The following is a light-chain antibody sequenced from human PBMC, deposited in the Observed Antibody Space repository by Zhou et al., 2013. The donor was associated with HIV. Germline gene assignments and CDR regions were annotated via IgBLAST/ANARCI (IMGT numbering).Light chain of an antibody. CDR3: QQYGGPPRT. J-gene: IGKJ1*01. CDR1: QSVTSNY. Sequence: EIVLTQSPGTLSLSPGQRATLSCRASQSVTSNYLAWYQQKPGQAPRLLIYAASSRATGVADRFSGSGSGTDFTLTISRLDPEDFAVYYCQQYGGPPRTFGQGTKVEIK. CDR2: AAS. V-gene: IGKV3-20*01.